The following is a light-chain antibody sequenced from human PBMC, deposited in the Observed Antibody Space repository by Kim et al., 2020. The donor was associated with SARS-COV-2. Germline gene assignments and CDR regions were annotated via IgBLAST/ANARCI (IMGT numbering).Light chain of an antibody. CDR3: SSYTSSSTLVV. CDR1: SSDVGGYTY. V-gene: IGLV2-14*03. CDR2: DVS. J-gene: IGLJ2*01. Sequence: QSITFSCTGTSSDVGGYTYVSWYQHHPGNATKLMFYDVSNRPSGVSNRFSGSNSGNTASLTSSGLQAEDEADYYCSSYTSSSTLVVFGGGTKLTVL.